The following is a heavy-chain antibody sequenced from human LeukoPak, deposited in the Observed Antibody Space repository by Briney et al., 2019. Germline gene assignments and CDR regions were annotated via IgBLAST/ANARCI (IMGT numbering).Heavy chain of an antibody. J-gene: IGHJ5*02. V-gene: IGHV1-69*05. CDR2: IIPIFGTA. Sequence: SVKVSCKASASTFSSYTISWVRQAPGQGLEWMGGIIPIFGTANYAQKFQGRVTITTDESTSTAYMQLSSLRSEDTAVYYCARTRIDSSGWYWFDPWGQGTLVTVSS. D-gene: IGHD6-19*01. CDR1: ASTFSSYT. CDR3: ARTRIDSSGWYWFDP.